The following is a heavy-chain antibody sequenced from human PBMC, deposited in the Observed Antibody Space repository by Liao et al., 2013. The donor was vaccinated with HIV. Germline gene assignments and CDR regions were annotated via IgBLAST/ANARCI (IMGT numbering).Heavy chain of an antibody. CDR3: ARASPPQYSGSYITVVAFDI. CDR2: IYYSGSA. J-gene: IGHJ3*02. D-gene: IGHD1-26*01. V-gene: IGHV4-30-4*08. Sequence: QVQLQESGPGLVKPSQTLSLTCTVSGGSISSGDYYWSWIRQPPGKGLEWIGYIYYSGSAYYNPSLTSRLTMSVDTSKNQFSLKLRSVTAADSAVYYCARASPPQYSGSYITVVAFDIWGQGTAVTVSS. CDR1: GGSISSGDYY.